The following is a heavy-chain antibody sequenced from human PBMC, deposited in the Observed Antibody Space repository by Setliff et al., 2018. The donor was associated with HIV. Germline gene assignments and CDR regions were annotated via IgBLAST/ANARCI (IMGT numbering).Heavy chain of an antibody. D-gene: IGHD3-16*01. CDR2: LNPNTGAT. CDR3: ARGGRLWGQYGVDL. Sequence: ASVKVSCKTSGYTFTDYFIHWVRQAPGQGLEWMGWLNPNTGATDSAQTLQGRFTMTRDNSINTAYMDLTRLTSDDTGVYFCARGGRLWGQYGVDLRGQGTQVTVSS. CDR1: GYTFTDYF. J-gene: IGHJ5*02. V-gene: IGHV1-2*02.